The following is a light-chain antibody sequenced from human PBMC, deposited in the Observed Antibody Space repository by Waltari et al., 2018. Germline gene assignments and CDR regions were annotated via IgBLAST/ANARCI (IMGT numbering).Light chain of an antibody. CDR3: GSYSGTTTYV. V-gene: IGLV2-14*03. Sequence: QSALAQPASVSGSPGQSITISCPGTGSDVGRYNYVPWYQQLPGKAPKVIIFDVSDRPSGVSTRFSGSKSGNTASLTISGLQAEDEADYYCGSYSGTTTYVFGTGTYVTVL. CDR1: GSDVGRYNY. J-gene: IGLJ1*01. CDR2: DVS.